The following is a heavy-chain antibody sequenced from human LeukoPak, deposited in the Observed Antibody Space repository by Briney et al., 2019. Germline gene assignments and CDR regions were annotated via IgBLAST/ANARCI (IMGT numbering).Heavy chain of an antibody. CDR1: GDTFSIYA. D-gene: IGHD3-10*01. J-gene: IGHJ3*01. V-gene: IGHV1-69*04. Sequence: SVKVSCKASGDTFSIYAISWVRQAPGQGLEWMGRIIPILDIADSAQKFQGRVTITADKSTSTAYMELSSLRSEDTAVYYCARDRGFYASGTNTGGAFDVWGHGTEVTVSS. CDR3: ARDRGFYASGTNTGGAFDV. CDR2: IIPILDIA.